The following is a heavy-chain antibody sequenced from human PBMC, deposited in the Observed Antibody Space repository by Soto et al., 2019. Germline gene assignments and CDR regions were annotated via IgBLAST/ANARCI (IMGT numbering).Heavy chain of an antibody. CDR1: GGSFSGYY. D-gene: IGHD4-17*01. Sequence: QVQLQQWGAGLLKPSETLSLTCAVYGGSFSGYYWSWIRQPPGKGLEWIGEINHSGSTNYNPSLKRRVTISVDTSKNQFSLKLSSVTAADTAVYYCARGLEGAVTGSWGQGTLVTVSS. CDR2: INHSGST. J-gene: IGHJ5*02. V-gene: IGHV4-34*01. CDR3: ARGLEGAVTGS.